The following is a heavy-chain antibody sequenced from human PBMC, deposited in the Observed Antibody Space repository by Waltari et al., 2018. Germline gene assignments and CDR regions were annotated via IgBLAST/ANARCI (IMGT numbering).Heavy chain of an antibody. V-gene: IGHV3-23*01. J-gene: IGHJ4*02. CDR2: VRGSGDTT. CDR1: GFTFSSYG. CDR3: AKDRDGSSLTRYYFDH. Sequence: VQLLESGGGLVQPGGSLRLSCVASGFTFSSYGRSWVRQGAGKGLEWVSSVRGSGDTTDYADSVKGRFTISRDNSKNTFYLQMNSLRVDDTAVYYCAKDRDGSSLTRYYFDHWSQGALVTVSS. D-gene: IGHD1-26*01.